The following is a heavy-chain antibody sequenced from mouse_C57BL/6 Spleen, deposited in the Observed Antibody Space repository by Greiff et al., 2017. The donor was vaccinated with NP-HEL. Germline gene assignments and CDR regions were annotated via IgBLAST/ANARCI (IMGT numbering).Heavy chain of an antibody. Sequence: VQLQQPGAELVKPGASVKLSCKASGYTFTSYWMHWVKQRPGQGLEWIGMIHPNSGSTNYNEKFKSKATLTVDKSSSTAYIKLSSLTSEDSAVYYCARNYGSSYGYFDVWGTGTTVTVSS. CDR1: GYTFTSYW. J-gene: IGHJ1*03. CDR2: IHPNSGST. V-gene: IGHV1-64*01. D-gene: IGHD1-1*01. CDR3: ARNYGSSYGYFDV.